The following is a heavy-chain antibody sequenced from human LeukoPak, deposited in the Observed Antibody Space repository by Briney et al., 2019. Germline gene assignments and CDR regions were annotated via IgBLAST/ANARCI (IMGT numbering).Heavy chain of an antibody. D-gene: IGHD7-27*01. CDR1: GYTFTGYY. Sequence: ASVKVSCKASGYTFTGYYMHWVRQAPGQGLEWMGWINPNSGGTNYAQKFQGRVTITTDESTSTAYMELSSLRSEDTAVYYCARDQTTGEALDYWGQGTLVTVSS. V-gene: IGHV1-2*02. CDR3: ARDQTTGEALDY. CDR2: INPNSGGT. J-gene: IGHJ4*02.